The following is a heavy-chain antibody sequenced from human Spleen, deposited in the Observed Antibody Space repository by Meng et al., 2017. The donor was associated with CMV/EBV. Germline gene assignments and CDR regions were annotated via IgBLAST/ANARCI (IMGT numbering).Heavy chain of an antibody. CDR1: GFTFSSHW. D-gene: IGHD3-3*01. CDR3: VRAQTEGSLEWLLRSFDY. Sequence: GGSLRLSCAASGFTFSSHWMHWVRQAPGKGLVWVSHINSDGSSTNYADSVKGRFTISRDNAKNSVHLQVNSLRAEDTAVYYCVRAQTEGSLEWLLRSFDYWGQGTLVTVSS. V-gene: IGHV3-74*01. J-gene: IGHJ4*02. CDR2: INSDGSST.